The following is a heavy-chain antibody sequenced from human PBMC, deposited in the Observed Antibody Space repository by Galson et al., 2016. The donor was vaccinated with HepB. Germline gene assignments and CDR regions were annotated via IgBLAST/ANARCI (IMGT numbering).Heavy chain of an antibody. J-gene: IGHJ4*02. V-gene: IGHV3-53*01. CDR1: GFTVSTNY. D-gene: IGHD3-22*01. CDR3: AKFVSRWGSGYQV. Sequence: SLRLSCAASGFTVSTNYMNWVRQAPGKGLEWVSAIYSDGSTYYADSVKGRFIISRDNYKNTLYIQMNSMRAEDTAVYYRAKFVSRWGSGYQVWGQGTLVTVSS. CDR2: IYSDGST.